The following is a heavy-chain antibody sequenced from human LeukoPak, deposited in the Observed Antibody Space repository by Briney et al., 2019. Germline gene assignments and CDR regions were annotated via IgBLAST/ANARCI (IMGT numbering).Heavy chain of an antibody. CDR1: GYSISSSYY. V-gene: IGHV4-38-2*01. Sequence: SETLSLTCAVSGYSISSSYYWGWIRQPQGKGLEWIGTNHNSGSTYYNPSLKSRVTISVDTSKTQFSLKLSPVTAADTAIYYSARHYFSSTGVYYYYYMDVWGEGTTVTASS. CDR3: ARHYFSSTGVYYYYYMDV. CDR2: NHNSGST. J-gene: IGHJ6*03. D-gene: IGHD2-8*02.